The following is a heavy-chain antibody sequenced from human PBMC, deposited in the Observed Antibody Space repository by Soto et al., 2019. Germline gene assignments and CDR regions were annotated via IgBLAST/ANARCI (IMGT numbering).Heavy chain of an antibody. D-gene: IGHD2-15*01. V-gene: IGHV3-23*01. Sequence: GGSLRLSGAASGCTFSSYAMSWVRQAPGKGLEWVSAISGSGGSTYYADSVKGRFTISRDNSKNTLYLQMNSLRAEDTAVYYCAKDQGYCSGGSCYFDYWGQGTLVTVSS. CDR1: GCTFSSYA. J-gene: IGHJ4*02. CDR3: AKDQGYCSGGSCYFDY. CDR2: ISGSGGST.